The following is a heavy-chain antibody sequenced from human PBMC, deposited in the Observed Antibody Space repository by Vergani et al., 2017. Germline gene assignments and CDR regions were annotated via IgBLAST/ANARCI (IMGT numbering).Heavy chain of an antibody. Sequence: QVQLQESGPGLVKPSQTLSLTCTVSGGSISSYYWSWIRQPPGKGLEWIGYIYYSGSTNYNPSLKSRVTISVDTSKNQFSLKLSSVTAADTAVYYCAIFYEYSSSSMDYWGQGTLVTVSS. D-gene: IGHD6-6*01. J-gene: IGHJ4*02. CDR3: AIFYEYSSSSMDY. CDR1: GGSISSYY. V-gene: IGHV4-59*01. CDR2: IYYSGST.